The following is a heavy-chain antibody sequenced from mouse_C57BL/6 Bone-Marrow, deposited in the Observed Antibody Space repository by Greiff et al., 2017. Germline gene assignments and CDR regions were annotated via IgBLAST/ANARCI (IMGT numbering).Heavy chain of an antibody. CDR2: INPNYGTT. J-gene: IGHJ4*01. CDR3: ARGDYGSSYGYYAMDY. V-gene: IGHV1-39*01. Sequence: EVKLMESGPELVKPGASVKISCKASGYSFTDYNMNWVKQSNGKSLEWIGVINPNYGTTSYNQKFKGKATLTVDQSSSTAYMQLNSLTSEDSAVYYCARGDYGSSYGYYAMDYWGQGTSVTVSS. D-gene: IGHD1-1*01. CDR1: GYSFTDYN.